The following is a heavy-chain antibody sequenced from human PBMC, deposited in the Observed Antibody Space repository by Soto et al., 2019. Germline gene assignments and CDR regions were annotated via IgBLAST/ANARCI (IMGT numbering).Heavy chain of an antibody. Sequence: PGGSLRLSCEASGFTFSDCAMSWVRQAPGKGLEWVSGISGTVRSTFYADSVKDRFTISRDNSKNTVYLQMTSLRAEDTAVYYCAKGNTSGWYFSEYWGQGTLVNVSS. CDR3: AKGNTSGWYFSEY. CDR2: ISGTVRST. V-gene: IGHV3-23*01. CDR1: GFTFSDCA. J-gene: IGHJ4*02. D-gene: IGHD6-19*01.